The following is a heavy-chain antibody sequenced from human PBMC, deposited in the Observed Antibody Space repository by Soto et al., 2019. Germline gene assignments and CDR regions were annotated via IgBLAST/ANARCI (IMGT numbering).Heavy chain of an antibody. J-gene: IGHJ6*03. CDR2: IIPILGIA. CDR1: GGTFSSYT. D-gene: IGHD6-6*01. CDR3: ASIAARPDNYYYYMDV. Sequence: SVKVSCKASGGTFSSYTISWVRQAPGQGLEWMGRIIPILGIANYAQKFQGRVTITADKSTSTAYMELSSLRSEDTAVYYCASIAARPDNYYYYMDVWGKGPRSPSP. V-gene: IGHV1-69*02.